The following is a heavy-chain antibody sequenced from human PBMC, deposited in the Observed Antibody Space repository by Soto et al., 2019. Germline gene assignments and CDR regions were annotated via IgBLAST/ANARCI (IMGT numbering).Heavy chain of an antibody. CDR3: ARSQNDFWSGGFDP. CDR1: GYTFTSYG. J-gene: IGHJ5*02. D-gene: IGHD3-3*01. CDR2: ISAYNGNT. Sequence: VASVKVSCKASGYTFTSYGISWVRQAPGQGLEWMGWISAYNGNTNYAQKLQGRVTMTTDTSTSTAYMELRSLRSDDTAVYYCARSQNDFWSGGFDPWGQGTLVTVSS. V-gene: IGHV1-18*01.